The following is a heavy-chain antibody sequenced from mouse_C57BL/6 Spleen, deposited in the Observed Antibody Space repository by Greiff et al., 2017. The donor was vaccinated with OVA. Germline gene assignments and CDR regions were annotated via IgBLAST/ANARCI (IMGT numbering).Heavy chain of an antibody. V-gene: IGHV1-75*01. Sequence: VQLVESGPELVKPGASVKISCKASGYTFTDYYINWVKQRPGQGLEWIGWIFPGSGSTYYNEKFKGKATLTVDKSSSTAYMLLSSLTSEDSAVYFCARERGTTVVKGYYFDYWGQGTTLTVSS. CDR1: GYTFTDYY. J-gene: IGHJ2*01. D-gene: IGHD1-1*01. CDR2: IFPGSGST. CDR3: ARERGTTVVKGYYFDY.